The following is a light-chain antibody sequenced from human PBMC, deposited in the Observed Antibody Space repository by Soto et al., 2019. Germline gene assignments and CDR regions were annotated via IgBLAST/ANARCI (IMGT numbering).Light chain of an antibody. Sequence: DFQMTQSPSSLSASVGDRVTITCQASQDISNYLNWYQQKPGRAPKLLIDDASTLERGVPSRFSGTGSGTLFTFAISSLQPEDIGIYFCQQSDNLPITFGQGTRLEIK. CDR1: QDISNY. CDR3: QQSDNLPIT. J-gene: IGKJ5*01. CDR2: DAS. V-gene: IGKV1-33*01.